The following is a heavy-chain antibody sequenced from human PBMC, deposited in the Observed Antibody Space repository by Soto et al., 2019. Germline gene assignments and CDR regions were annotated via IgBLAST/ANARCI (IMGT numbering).Heavy chain of an antibody. J-gene: IGHJ6*03. V-gene: IGHV1-18*01. CDR3: ARVTSGYDFWSYYYYMDV. D-gene: IGHD5-12*01. CDR2: ISAYNGNT. Sequence: QVQLVQSGAEVKKPGASVKVSCKASGYTFTSYGISWVGQAPGQGLEWMGWISAYNGNTNYAQKLQGRVTMTTDTSTSTAYMELRSLRSDDTAVYYCARVTSGYDFWSYYYYMDVWGKGTTVTVSS. CDR1: GYTFTSYG.